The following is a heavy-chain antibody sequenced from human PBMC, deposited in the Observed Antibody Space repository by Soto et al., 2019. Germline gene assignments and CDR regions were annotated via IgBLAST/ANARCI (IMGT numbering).Heavy chain of an antibody. CDR2: IKSKTDGGTT. V-gene: IGHV3-15*07. Sequence: GGSLRLSCAASGFTFSNAWMNWVRQAPGKGLEWVGRIKSKTDGGTTDYAAPVKGRFTISRDDSKNTLYLQMNSLKTEDTAVYYCTTDPYDSGSLRYYYYYGMDVWGQGTTVTVSS. CDR3: TTDPYDSGSLRYYYYYGMDV. J-gene: IGHJ6*02. CDR1: GFTFSNAW. D-gene: IGHD1-26*01.